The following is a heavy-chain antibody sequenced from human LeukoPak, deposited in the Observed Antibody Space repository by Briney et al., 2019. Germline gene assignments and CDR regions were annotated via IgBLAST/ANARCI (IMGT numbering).Heavy chain of an antibody. CDR3: ARASYGSGWLTNWFDP. CDR1: GYTFSSYY. CDR2: INPSGGST. D-gene: IGHD6-19*01. V-gene: IGHV1-46*01. Sequence: ASVEVSCKASGYTFSSYYMHWVRQAPGQGLEWMGIINPSGGSTNYAQKFQGRVTMTRDTSTSTVYMELSSLRSEDTAVYYCARASYGSGWLTNWFDPWGQGTLVTVSS. J-gene: IGHJ5*02.